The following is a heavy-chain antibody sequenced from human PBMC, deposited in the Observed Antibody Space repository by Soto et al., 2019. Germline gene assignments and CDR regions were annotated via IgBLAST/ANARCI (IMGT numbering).Heavy chain of an antibody. D-gene: IGHD3-10*01. V-gene: IGHV1-2*04. Sequence: QVQLVQSGAEVKKTGASVKVSCKASGYTFIGYYIHWVRQAPGQGLEWMGWINPNSGGTNYAQRFEGWLTMTRDRSISTAYMELSRLQSDDTAVYYCARVGGGLASLGYYGMDVWGQGTTVTVSS. CDR1: GYTFIGYY. CDR3: ARVGGGLASLGYYGMDV. CDR2: INPNSGGT. J-gene: IGHJ6*02.